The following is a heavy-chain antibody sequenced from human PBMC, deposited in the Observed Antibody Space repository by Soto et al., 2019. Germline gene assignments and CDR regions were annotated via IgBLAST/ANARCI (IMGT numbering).Heavy chain of an antibody. Sequence: QVQLVESGGGVVQPGRSLRLSCAASGFTFSSYGMHWVRQAPGKGLEWVAVIWYDGSNKYYADSVKGRFTISRDNSKNTLYLQMNSLRAEDTAVYYCARRGRGGSSRWFFDYWGQGTLVTVSS. CDR3: ARRGRGGSSRWFFDY. CDR2: IWYDGSNK. J-gene: IGHJ4*02. CDR1: GFTFSSYG. V-gene: IGHV3-33*01. D-gene: IGHD6-13*01.